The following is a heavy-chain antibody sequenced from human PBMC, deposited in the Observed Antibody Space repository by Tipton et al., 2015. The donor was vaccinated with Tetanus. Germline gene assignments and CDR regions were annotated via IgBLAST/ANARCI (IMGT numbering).Heavy chain of an antibody. V-gene: IGHV3-33*01. CDR3: ASGCAADRCRSLVNQYYFQY. CDR2: VWYDGGNK. J-gene: IGHJ4*02. CDR1: GFALSGNA. Sequence: SLRLSCAASGFALSGNAMHWVRQAPGKGLEWVAIVWYDGGNKYYAESVKGRFTISKDNVRNTLSLQMNSLTVEDTAVYYCASGCAADRCRSLVNQYYFQYWGQGALVSVSS. D-gene: IGHD1-14*01.